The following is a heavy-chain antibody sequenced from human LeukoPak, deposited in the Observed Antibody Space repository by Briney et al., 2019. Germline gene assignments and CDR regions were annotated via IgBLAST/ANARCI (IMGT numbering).Heavy chain of an antibody. D-gene: IGHD6-19*01. V-gene: IGHV5-51*01. CDR1: GYTFPNYW. CDR3: VSGIAVQT. CDR2: ISPRDSHP. J-gene: IGHJ4*02. Sequence: GASLKISCKGSGYTFPNYWIAWVRQLAGNGLELLGIISPRDSHPRYSPSFQCQVTISPDKSITPAYLQWSSLKASDTAMYYCVSGIAVQTRGQGTLVPVS.